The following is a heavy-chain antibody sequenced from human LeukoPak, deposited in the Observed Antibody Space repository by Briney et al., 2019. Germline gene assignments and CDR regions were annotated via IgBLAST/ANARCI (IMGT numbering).Heavy chain of an antibody. CDR2: IYSGGST. CDR1: GFTVSSNY. D-gene: IGHD6-6*01. Sequence: GGSLRLSCAASGFTVSSNYMSWVRQAPGKGLEWVSVIYSGGSTYYADSVKGRFTISRDNSKNTLYLQMDSLRAEDTAVYFCAKVTMAARPVWYFDLWGRGTLVTVSS. CDR3: AKVTMAARPVWYFDL. J-gene: IGHJ2*01. V-gene: IGHV3-53*01.